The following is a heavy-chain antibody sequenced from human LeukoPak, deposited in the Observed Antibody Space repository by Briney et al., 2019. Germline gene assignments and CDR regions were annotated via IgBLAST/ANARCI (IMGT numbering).Heavy chain of an antibody. CDR3: ARSTLGSGGGAFDI. CDR1: GFTFSSYW. Sequence: GGSLRLSCAASGFTFSSYWMSWVRQAPGKGLEWVANIKQDGSEKYYVDSVKGRFTISRDNAKNSLYLQMNSLRAEDTAVYYCARSTLGSGGGAFDIWGQGTMVTVSS. J-gene: IGHJ3*02. D-gene: IGHD3-10*01. CDR2: IKQDGSEK. V-gene: IGHV3-7*01.